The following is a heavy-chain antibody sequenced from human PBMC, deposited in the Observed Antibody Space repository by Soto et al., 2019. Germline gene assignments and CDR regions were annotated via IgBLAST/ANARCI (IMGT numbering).Heavy chain of an antibody. CDR2: ISAYNGNT. CDR3: ARGRGTYYYDSSGYSWFDP. V-gene: IGHV1-18*01. Sequence: ASVKVSCKASGYTFTSYGISWVRQAPGQGLEWMGWISAYNGNTNYAQKLQGRVTMTTDTSTSTAYMELRSLRSDDTAVYYCARGRGTYYYDSSGYSWFDPWGQGTLVTVSS. D-gene: IGHD3-22*01. J-gene: IGHJ5*02. CDR1: GYTFTSYG.